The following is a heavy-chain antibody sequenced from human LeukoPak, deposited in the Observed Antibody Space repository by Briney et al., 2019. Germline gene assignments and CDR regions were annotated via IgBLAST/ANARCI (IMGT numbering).Heavy chain of an antibody. CDR3: ARARSSYGYGDAFDI. CDR1: GFTVSSNS. J-gene: IGHJ3*02. Sequence: GGSLRLSCTVSGFTVSSNSMSWVRQAPGKGLEWVSFIYSDNTHYSDSVKGRFTISRDNSKNTLYLQMNSLRAEDTAVYYCARARSSYGYGDAFDIWGQGTMVTVSS. V-gene: IGHV3-66*03. D-gene: IGHD5-18*01. CDR2: IYSDNT.